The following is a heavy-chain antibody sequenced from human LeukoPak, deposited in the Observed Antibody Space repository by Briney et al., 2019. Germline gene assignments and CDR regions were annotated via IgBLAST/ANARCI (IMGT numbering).Heavy chain of an antibody. D-gene: IGHD6-19*01. CDR1: GGSFSGYY. V-gene: IGHV4-34*01. CDR3: ARGLTRPKRIAVAGGFDY. J-gene: IGHJ4*02. Sequence: KPSETLSLTCAVYGGSFSGYYWSWLRQPPGKGLEWIGEINHSGSTNYNPSLKSRVTISVDTSKNQFSLKLSSVTAADTAVYYCARGLTRPKRIAVAGGFDYWGQGTLVTVSS. CDR2: INHSGST.